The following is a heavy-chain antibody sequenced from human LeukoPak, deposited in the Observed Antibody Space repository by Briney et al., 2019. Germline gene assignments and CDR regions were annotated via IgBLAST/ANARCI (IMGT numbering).Heavy chain of an antibody. D-gene: IGHD1-26*01. CDR3: ARYIVSYPHDAFDI. J-gene: IGHJ3*02. Sequence: SETLSLTCTVSGVSISSSPYYWGWIRPPPGKGLEWIGSIYYSGSTYYNPSLKSRVTISVDTSKKQFSLKLSSVTAADAAFYYCARYIVSYPHDAFDIWGQGTMVTVSS. CDR2: IYYSGST. CDR1: GVSISSSPYY. V-gene: IGHV4-39*07.